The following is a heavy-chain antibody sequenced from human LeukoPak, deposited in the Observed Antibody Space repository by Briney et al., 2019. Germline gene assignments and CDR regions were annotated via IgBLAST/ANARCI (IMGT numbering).Heavy chain of an antibody. V-gene: IGHV3-11*01. CDR2: ISSSGSTI. J-gene: IGHJ6*02. CDR3: ARSKGSSIRSYYYYGMDV. D-gene: IGHD6-6*01. CDR1: GFTFSDYY. Sequence: GGSLRLSCAASGFTFSDYYMSWIRQAPGKGLEWVSYISSSGSTIYYADSVKGRFTISRDNAKNSLYLQMNSLRAEDTAVYYCARSKGSSIRSYYYYGMDVWGQGTTVTVSS.